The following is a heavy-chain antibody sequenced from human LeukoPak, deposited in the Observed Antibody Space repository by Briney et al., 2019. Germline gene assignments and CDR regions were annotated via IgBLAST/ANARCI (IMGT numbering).Heavy chain of an antibody. J-gene: IGHJ4*02. V-gene: IGHV3-23*01. CDR1: AFTFSNYA. D-gene: IGHD3-16*01. CDR2: ISCSGSST. CDR3: AKGAEDYLWGSIGF. Sequence: PGGSPXXSCXAXAFTFSNYAXSWVRQAPGKGLEGVSVISCSGSSTYYADSLKGGFAISRDNSKNLLYVQINSLRAEDSAVYYCAKGAEDYLWGSIGFWGQGILVTVSS.